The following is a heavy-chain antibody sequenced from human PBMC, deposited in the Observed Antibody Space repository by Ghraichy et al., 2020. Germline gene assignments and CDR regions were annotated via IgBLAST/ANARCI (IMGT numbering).Heavy chain of an antibody. Sequence: ASVKVSCKASGYTFNTYGVSWVRQAPGQGLEWMGWITVYNGNTNYAQKFQGRVTMTADTSTSTAYMELRSLRSDDTAFYYCAGGQSSGWGQFWFDPWGQGTLVTVSS. V-gene: IGHV1-18*01. CDR1: GYTFNTYG. J-gene: IGHJ5*02. CDR2: ITVYNGNT. CDR3: AGGQSSGWGQFWFDP. D-gene: IGHD6-19*01.